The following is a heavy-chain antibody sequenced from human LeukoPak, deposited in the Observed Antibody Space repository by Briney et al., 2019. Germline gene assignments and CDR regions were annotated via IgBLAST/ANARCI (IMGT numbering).Heavy chain of an antibody. J-gene: IGHJ5*02. D-gene: IGHD5-24*01. V-gene: IGHV4-39*07. CDR2: IYYSGST. CDR3: ARVTRWLQSNWFDP. CDR1: GGSISSSSYY. Sequence: SETLSLTCTVSGGSISSSSYYWGWLRQPPGKGLEWIGSIYYSGSTYYNPSLKSRVTISVDTSKNQFSLKLSSVTAADTAVYYCARVTRWLQSNWFDPWGQGTLVTVSS.